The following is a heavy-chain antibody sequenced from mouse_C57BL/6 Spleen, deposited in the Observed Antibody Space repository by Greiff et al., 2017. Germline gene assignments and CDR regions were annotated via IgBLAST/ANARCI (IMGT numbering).Heavy chain of an antibody. CDR1: GYTFTSYW. J-gene: IGHJ2*01. V-gene: IGHV1-52*01. Sequence: QVQLQQPGAELVRPGSSVKLSCKASGYTFTSYWMHWVKQRPIQGLEWIGNIDPSDSATHYNQKFKGKATLTVDKSSSTAYMQLSSLTSEDSAVYYCARKGADGPFDYWGQGTTLTVAS. CDR3: ARKGADGPFDY. D-gene: IGHD1-1*01. CDR2: IDPSDSAT.